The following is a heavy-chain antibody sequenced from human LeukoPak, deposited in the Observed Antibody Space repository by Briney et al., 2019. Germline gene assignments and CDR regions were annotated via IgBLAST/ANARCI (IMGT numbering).Heavy chain of an antibody. CDR1: GFTVSSNY. Sequence: GGSLRFSCAASGFTVSSNYMNWVRQAPGKGLEWVSVIYSGGSTYYADSVKGRFTISKDNSKNTLYLQMNSLRAEDTAVYYCASEVVGWGSFDYWGQGALVTVSS. D-gene: IGHD2-15*01. J-gene: IGHJ4*02. V-gene: IGHV3-66*01. CDR3: ASEVVGWGSFDY. CDR2: IYSGGST.